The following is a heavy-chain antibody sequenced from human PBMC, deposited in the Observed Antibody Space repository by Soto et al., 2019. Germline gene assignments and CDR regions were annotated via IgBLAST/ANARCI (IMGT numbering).Heavy chain of an antibody. CDR2: ISSSSSYI. CDR1: GFTFSSYS. Sequence: PGGSLRLSCAASGFTFSSYSMNWVRQAPGKGLEWVSSISSSSSYIYYADSVKGRFTISRDNAKNSLYLQMNSLRAEDTAVYYCARGEEAGCSGGSCYFSDYWGQGTLVTVSS. D-gene: IGHD2-15*01. J-gene: IGHJ4*02. V-gene: IGHV3-21*01. CDR3: ARGEEAGCSGGSCYFSDY.